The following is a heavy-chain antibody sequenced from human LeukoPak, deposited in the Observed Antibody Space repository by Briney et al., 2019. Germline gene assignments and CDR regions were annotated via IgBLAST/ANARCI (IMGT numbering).Heavy chain of an antibody. V-gene: IGHV1-18*01. CDR3: ARLLYEDYGGNAGWFDP. D-gene: IGHD4-23*01. CDR2: ISAYNGNT. J-gene: IGHJ5*02. Sequence: ASVKVSCKASGYTFTSYGISWVRQAPGQGLEWMGWISAYNGNTNYAQKLQGRVTMTTDTSTSTAYMELRSLRSDDTAVYYCARLLYEDYGGNAGWFDPWGQGTLVTVSS. CDR1: GYTFTSYG.